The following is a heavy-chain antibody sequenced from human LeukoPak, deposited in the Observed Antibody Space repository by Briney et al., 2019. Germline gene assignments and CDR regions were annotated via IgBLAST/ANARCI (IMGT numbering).Heavy chain of an antibody. D-gene: IGHD4-23*01. CDR3: ARQRGVDGGLFDY. V-gene: IGHV4-59*08. CDR1: GGSISSYY. Sequence: SETLSLTCTVSGGSISSYYWSWIRQSPGKGLEWVGYIHYSGSTNYNPSLKSRVTISVDTPKNQFSLKLSSVTAADTAIYYCARQRGVDGGLFDYWGQGTLVTVSS. CDR2: IHYSGST. J-gene: IGHJ4*02.